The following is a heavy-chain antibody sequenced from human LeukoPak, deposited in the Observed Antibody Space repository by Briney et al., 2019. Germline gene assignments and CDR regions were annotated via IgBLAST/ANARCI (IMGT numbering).Heavy chain of an antibody. CDR1: GGSISSSSYY. D-gene: IGHD6-13*01. V-gene: IGHV4-39*07. CDR3: ARDLAYSSSWYPSGWFDP. CDR2: IYYSGST. Sequence: SSETLSLTCTVSGGSISSSSYYWGWIRQPPGKGLEWIGSIYYSGSTYYNPSLKSRVTISVDTSKNQFSLKLSSVTAADTAVYYCARDLAYSSSWYPSGWFDPWGQGTLVTVSS. J-gene: IGHJ5*02.